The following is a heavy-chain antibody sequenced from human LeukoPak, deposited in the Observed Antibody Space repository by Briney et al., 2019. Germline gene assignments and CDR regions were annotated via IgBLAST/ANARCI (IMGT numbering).Heavy chain of an antibody. CDR2: INPNSGGT. J-gene: IGHJ4*02. CDR3: ARGRRWSIAVAGVVN. Sequence: ASVKVSCKASGGTFSSYAISWVRQAPGQGLEWMGGINPNSGGTNYAQKFQGRVTMTRDTSISTAYMELSRLRSDDTAVYYCARGRRWSIAVAGVVNWGQGTLVTVSS. D-gene: IGHD6-19*01. CDR1: GGTFSSYA. V-gene: IGHV1-2*02.